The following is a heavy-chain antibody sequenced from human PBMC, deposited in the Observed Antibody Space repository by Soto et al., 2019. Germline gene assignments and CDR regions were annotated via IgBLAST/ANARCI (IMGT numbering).Heavy chain of an antibody. D-gene: IGHD2-21*02. CDR2: INAGNGNT. CDR3: ARSIVVVTALDY. Sequence: QVQLVQSGAEEKKPGASVKVSCKASGYTFTSYAMHWVRQAPGQRLEWMGWINAGNGNTKYSQKFQGRVTITRDTSASAAHMALRSLRSEETAVYYCARSIVVVTALDYWGQGTLVTVSS. CDR1: GYTFTSYA. J-gene: IGHJ4*02. V-gene: IGHV1-3*05.